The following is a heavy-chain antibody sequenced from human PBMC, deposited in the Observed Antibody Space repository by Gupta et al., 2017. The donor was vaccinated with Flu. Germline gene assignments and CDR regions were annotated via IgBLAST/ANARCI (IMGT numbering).Heavy chain of an antibody. Sequence: QVQLQQSGPGLVKPSQPLSPTCAISGDSVSSNSAAWNWIRQSPSRGLEWLGRTYYSAKWGDDYAESVKSRITINPDTSKNQFSLQLNSVTPEDTAVYFGARERQRLGQEAEGNFDYWGQGTLVTVSS. D-gene: IGHD6-25*01. CDR3: ARERQRLGQEAEGNFDY. CDR2: TYYSAKWGD. V-gene: IGHV6-1*01. CDR1: GDSVSSNSAA. J-gene: IGHJ4*02.